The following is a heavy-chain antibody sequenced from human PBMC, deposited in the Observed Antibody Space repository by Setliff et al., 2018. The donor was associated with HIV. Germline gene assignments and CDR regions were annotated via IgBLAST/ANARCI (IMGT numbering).Heavy chain of an antibody. CDR3: ARVRITGTTRWFDP. D-gene: IGHD1-7*01. CDR1: GFTFSTYA. V-gene: IGHV3-23*01. Sequence: GGSLRLSCAASGFTFSTYAMSWVRQAPGKGLEWVPAISGGGGTTYYADSVKGRFSISRDNSKNTLYLQMNSLRAEDTAVYYCARVRITGTTRWFDPWGQGTLVTVSS. J-gene: IGHJ5*02. CDR2: ISGGGGTT.